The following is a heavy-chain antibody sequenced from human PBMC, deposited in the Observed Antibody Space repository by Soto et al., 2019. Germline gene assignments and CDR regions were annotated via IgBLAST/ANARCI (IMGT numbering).Heavy chain of an antibody. CDR2: ISAYNGNT. CDR1: GYTFTSYG. CDR3: AGEGPYEEWFGDCSPVDC. Sequence: VQLVQSGAEVKKPGASVKVSCKASGYTFTSYGISWVRQAPGQGLEWMGWISAYNGNTNYAQKLQGRVTMTTDTPTSTANAEQWSMRSDDTAVYYSAGEGPYEEWFGDCSPVDCWGQGTLVTVSS. D-gene: IGHD3-10*01. V-gene: IGHV1-18*01. J-gene: IGHJ4*02.